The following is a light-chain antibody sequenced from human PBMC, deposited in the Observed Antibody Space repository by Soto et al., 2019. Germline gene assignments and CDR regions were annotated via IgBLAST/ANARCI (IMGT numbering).Light chain of an antibody. CDR1: QSVGNN. CDR2: ATS. Sequence: EIVLTQSPATLSVSPGERATLSCRASQSVGNNFAWYQQKPGQAPRLLIFATSPRATGVPARVSGSGSGTEFTLTISSLQSEDFAVYYCQQYGDWPLTFGGGAKVEIE. V-gene: IGKV3-15*01. J-gene: IGKJ4*01. CDR3: QQYGDWPLT.